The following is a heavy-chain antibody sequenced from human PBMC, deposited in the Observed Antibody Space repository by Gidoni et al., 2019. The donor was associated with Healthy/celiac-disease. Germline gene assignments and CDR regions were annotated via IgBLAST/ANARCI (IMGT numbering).Heavy chain of an antibody. CDR3: ARHGRYFDWLTSPDY. D-gene: IGHD3-9*01. J-gene: IGHJ4*02. Sequence: EVQLVQSGAEVKKPGESLKISCKGSGYSFTSYWIGWVRQMPGKGLEWMGIIYPGESDTRYSPSFQGQVTISADKSISTAYLQWSSLKASDTAMYYCARHGRYFDWLTSPDYWGQGTLVTVSS. CDR1: GYSFTSYW. V-gene: IGHV5-51*01. CDR2: IYPGESDT.